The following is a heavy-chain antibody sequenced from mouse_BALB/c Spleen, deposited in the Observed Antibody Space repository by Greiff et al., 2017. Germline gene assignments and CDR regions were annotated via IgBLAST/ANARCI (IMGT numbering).Heavy chain of an antibody. CDR2: IWSGGST. CDR1: GFSLTSYG. J-gene: IGHJ4*01. CDR3: ARERGLEDYDGAMDY. V-gene: IGHV2-4-1*01. D-gene: IGHD2-4*01. Sequence: VKLVESGPGLVQPSQSLSITCTVSGFSLTSYGVHWVRQSPGKGLEWLGVIWSGGSTDYNAAFISRLSISKDNSKSQVFFKMNSLQADDTAIYYCARERGLEDYDGAMDYWGQGTSVTVSS.